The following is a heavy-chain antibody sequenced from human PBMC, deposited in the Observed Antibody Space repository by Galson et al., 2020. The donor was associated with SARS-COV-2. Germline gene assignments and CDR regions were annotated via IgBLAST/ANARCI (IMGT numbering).Heavy chain of an antibody. CDR3: ARSGHRYSSGWYDTFDY. CDR2: IYTSGST. CDR1: GGSISSGRYY. V-gene: IGHV4-61*02. Sequence: SETLSLTCTVSGGSISSGRYYWSWIRQLAGKGLEWIGRIYTSGSTNYNPSLKSRVTISVDTSKNQFSLKLSSVTAADTAVYYCARSGHRYSSGWYDTFDYWGQGTLVTVSS. J-gene: IGHJ4*02. D-gene: IGHD6-19*01.